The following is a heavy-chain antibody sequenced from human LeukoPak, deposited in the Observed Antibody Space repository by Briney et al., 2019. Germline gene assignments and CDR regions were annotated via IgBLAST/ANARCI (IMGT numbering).Heavy chain of an antibody. D-gene: IGHD3-22*01. CDR3: AGDRGSGYYSHHDY. CDR1: GFTFSTYA. V-gene: IGHV3-23*01. CDR2: ISGSGGST. Sequence: GGSLRLSCAASGFTFSTYAMRWVRQAPGKGLEWVSTISGSGGSTYYADSVKGRFTISRDNSKNTLYLQMNSLRAEDTAVYYCAGDRGSGYYSHHDYWGQGTLVTVSS. J-gene: IGHJ4*02.